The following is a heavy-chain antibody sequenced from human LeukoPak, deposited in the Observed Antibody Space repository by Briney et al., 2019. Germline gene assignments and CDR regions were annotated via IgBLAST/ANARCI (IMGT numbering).Heavy chain of an antibody. CDR1: GYTFTGYY. D-gene: IGHD3-3*01. J-gene: IGHJ5*02. Sequence: ASVKVSCKASGYTFTGYYMHWVRQAPGQGLEWMEWINPNSGGTNYAKKFQGRVTMTRDTSISTAYMELSRLRSYDTAVYYCARDLGSIFGVVTPNWFDPWGQGTLVTVSS. V-gene: IGHV1-2*02. CDR3: ARDLGSIFGVVTPNWFDP. CDR2: INPNSGGT.